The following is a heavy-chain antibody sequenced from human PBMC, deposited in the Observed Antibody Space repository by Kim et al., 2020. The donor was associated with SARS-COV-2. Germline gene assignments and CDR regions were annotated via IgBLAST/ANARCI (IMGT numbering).Heavy chain of an antibody. CDR3: ATVGPYFYYGLDV. V-gene: IGHV4-4*02. J-gene: IGHJ6*02. CDR1: GDSISNSNW. Sequence: SETLSLTCAVSGDSISNSNWWTWVRQPPGKGLEWIGEIHHTGSTNYNPSLKSRVAMSVDKSKNLFSLNLTSVTAADTAVYYCATVGPYFYYGLDVWGQGTTVTVSS. CDR2: IHHTGST.